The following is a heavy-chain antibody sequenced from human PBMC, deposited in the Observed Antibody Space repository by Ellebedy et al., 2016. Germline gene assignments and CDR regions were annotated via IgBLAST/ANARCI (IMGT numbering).Heavy chain of an antibody. CDR2: ISYDGRDK. CDR3: ARDFRALGDSTGIAVT. CDR1: GLTFSRYG. V-gene: IGHV3-33*05. Sequence: GGSLRLSCVASGLTFSRYGMHWVRQIPGRGLEWVALISYDGRDKYYVDSVKGRFSISRDNSKNTLYLQMNSLRVEDTAKYYCARDFRALGDSTGIAVTWGQGTLVTVSS. J-gene: IGHJ1*01. D-gene: IGHD1-26*01.